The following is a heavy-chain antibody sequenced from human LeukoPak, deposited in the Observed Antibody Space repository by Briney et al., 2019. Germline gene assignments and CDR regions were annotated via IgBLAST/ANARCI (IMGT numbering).Heavy chain of an antibody. CDR3: ARGDIAMDLGYFDY. CDR2: LYYSGST. D-gene: IGHD5-18*01. V-gene: IGHV4-39*07. Sequence: PSQTLSFTGTVSGGSIRGGTYYWSGIRQPPGKGLEGIGSLYYSGSTYYNPSLKSRVTISVDTSKNQFSLKLSSVTAADTAVYYCARGDIAMDLGYFDYWGQGTLVTVSS. CDR1: GGSIRGGTYY. J-gene: IGHJ4*02.